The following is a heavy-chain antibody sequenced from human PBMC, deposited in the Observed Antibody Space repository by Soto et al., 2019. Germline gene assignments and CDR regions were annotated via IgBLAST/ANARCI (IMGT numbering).Heavy chain of an antibody. CDR3: AKIGHMTPSSRFDP. J-gene: IGHJ5*02. CDR1: GGTFSSYA. CDR2: IIPIFGTA. V-gene: IGHV1-69*01. Sequence: SVKCPCKASGGTFSSYAISWVRQDPGQGLEWMGGIIPIFGTANYAQKFQGRVTITADESTSTAYMELSSLRSEDTAVYYCAKIGHMTPSSRFDPWGQGTLVTVSS.